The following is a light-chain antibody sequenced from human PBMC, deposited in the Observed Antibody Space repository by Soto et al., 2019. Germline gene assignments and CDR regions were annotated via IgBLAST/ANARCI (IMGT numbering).Light chain of an antibody. CDR1: QSISNY. V-gene: IGKV1-39*01. CDR3: QQGHSVPCT. CDR2: AAT. Sequence: DIQLTQSPSFLSASVGDRVTITCRASQSISNYVNWYQQKVGKSPKLLISAATTLQGGVSARFSGSGAGTDFTLIISALELEDLATYYWQQGHSVPCTFGQGTTVDIK. J-gene: IGKJ1*01.